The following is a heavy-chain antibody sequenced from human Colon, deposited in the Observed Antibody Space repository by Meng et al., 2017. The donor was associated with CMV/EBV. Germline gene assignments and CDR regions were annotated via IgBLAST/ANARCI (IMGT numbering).Heavy chain of an antibody. CDR2: ISAYNGNT. V-gene: IGHV1-18*01. CDR1: GYTFTSYS. J-gene: IGHJ6*02. Sequence: ASVKVSCKASGYTFTSYSISWVRQAPGQGLEWMGWISAYNGNTNYAQKLQGRVTMTTDTSTSTAYMELRSLRSDDTAVYYCARDRDSSYYYNMGVWGQGTTVTVSS. CDR3: ARDRDSSYYYNMGV.